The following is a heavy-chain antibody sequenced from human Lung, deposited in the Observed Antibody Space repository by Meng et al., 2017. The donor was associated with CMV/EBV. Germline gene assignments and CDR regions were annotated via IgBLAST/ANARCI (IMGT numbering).Heavy chain of an antibody. V-gene: IGHV3-23*01. CDR2: VSSSGGTT. D-gene: IGHD3-16*01. CDR3: AKPPAYYSS. Sequence: GGSXRLSCAASGFTFSSFAMSWVRQAPGRGLEWVSGVSSSGGTTSYADSVKGRFIISRDNSRNTVYLQMNSLRAEDTAIYYCAKPPAYYSSWGQGTLVTVDS. CDR1: GFTFSSFA. J-gene: IGHJ5*02.